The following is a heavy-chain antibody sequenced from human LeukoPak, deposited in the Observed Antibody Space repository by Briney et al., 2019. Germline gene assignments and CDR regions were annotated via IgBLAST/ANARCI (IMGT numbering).Heavy chain of an antibody. Sequence: ASVKVSCKASGGTFSSYAISWVRQAPGQGLEWMGWISAYNGNTNYAQKLQGRVTMTTDTSTSTAYMELRSLRSDDTAVYYCARDETYYGMDVWGQGTTVTVSS. CDR2: ISAYNGNT. CDR1: GGTFSSYA. V-gene: IGHV1-18*01. J-gene: IGHJ6*02. CDR3: ARDETYYGMDV.